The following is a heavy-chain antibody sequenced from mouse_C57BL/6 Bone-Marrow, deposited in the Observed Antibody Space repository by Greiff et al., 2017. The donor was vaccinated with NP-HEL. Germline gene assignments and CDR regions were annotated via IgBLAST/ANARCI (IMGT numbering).Heavy chain of an antibody. CDR2: INPGSGGT. V-gene: IGHV1-54*01. CDR3: ARRGTTVVAHWYFDV. D-gene: IGHD1-1*01. J-gene: IGHJ1*03. CDR1: GYAFTNYL. Sequence: VQLQQSGAELVRPGTSVKVSCKASGYAFTNYLIEWVKQRPGQGLEWIGVINPGSGGTNYNEKFKVKATLTDEKSSSTAYMQLSSLTSEDSAVCFCARRGTTVVAHWYFDVWGTGTTVTVSS.